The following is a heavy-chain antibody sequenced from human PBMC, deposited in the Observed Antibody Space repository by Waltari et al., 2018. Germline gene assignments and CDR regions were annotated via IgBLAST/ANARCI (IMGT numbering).Heavy chain of an antibody. J-gene: IGHJ3*02. CDR2: INVDTVNT. V-gene: IGHV1-2*02. Sequence: QVQLVQSGPEVTKAGASVKVSCKASGYRFTDSYIHWVRQAPGKGLEWMGRINVDTVNTKYAQKFQGRVTVTRDMSINTAYIELSDLRSDDTAMYYCASDYVRGSDAFDIWGQGTMVTVSS. CDR1: GYRFTDSY. CDR3: ASDYVRGSDAFDI. D-gene: IGHD3-10*01.